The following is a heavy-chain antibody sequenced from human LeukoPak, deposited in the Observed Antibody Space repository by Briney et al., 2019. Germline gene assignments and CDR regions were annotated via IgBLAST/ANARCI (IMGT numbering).Heavy chain of an antibody. CDR3: AKGSGLYYDSSGYPDY. V-gene: IGHV3-23*01. Sequence: GESLRLSCAASGFTFSSYAMSWVRQAPGKGLEWVSAISASGVSTYYADSVKGRFTISRDNSKNTLYLQMNSLRAEDTAVYYCAKGSGLYYDSSGYPDYWGQGTLVTVSS. D-gene: IGHD3-22*01. J-gene: IGHJ4*02. CDR1: GFTFSSYA. CDR2: ISASGVST.